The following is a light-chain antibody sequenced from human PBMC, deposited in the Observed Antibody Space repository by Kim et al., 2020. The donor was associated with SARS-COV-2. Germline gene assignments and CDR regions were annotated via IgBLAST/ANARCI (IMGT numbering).Light chain of an antibody. Sequence: ATVNCKSSQSVLYSPNNKNYLAWYQQKAGQPPKLLIYWASTRESGVPDRFSGSGSGTDFTLTISSLQAEDVAVYYCQQYYATPPTFGQGTKVDIK. CDR2: WAS. V-gene: IGKV4-1*01. CDR3: QQYYATPPT. J-gene: IGKJ1*01. CDR1: QSVLYSPNNKNY.